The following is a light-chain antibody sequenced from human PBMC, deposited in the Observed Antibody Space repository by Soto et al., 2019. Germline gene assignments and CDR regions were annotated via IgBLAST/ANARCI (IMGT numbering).Light chain of an antibody. CDR2: AAS. J-gene: IGKJ1*01. V-gene: IGKV1-9*01. CDR1: QGISSF. Sequence: DIQLTRSPSFLSASALDKVTIAGRASQGISSFLAWYQQKPGRAPKLLIYAASTLQSGVPSRFSGSGSGTEFTLTIPSLQPEDFATYYCQQLNFFPITFGQGTKVDNK. CDR3: QQLNFFPIT.